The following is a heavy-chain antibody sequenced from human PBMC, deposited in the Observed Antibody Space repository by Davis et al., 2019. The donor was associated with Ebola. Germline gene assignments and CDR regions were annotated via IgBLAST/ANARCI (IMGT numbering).Heavy chain of an antibody. Sequence: ESLKISCAASGFTFSDYWMHWVRQGPGKGLVWVSRINSDGSSTSYADSVKGRFTISRDNAKNTLYLQMNSLRAEDTAVYYCSRDDGYGMDVWGKGTTVPVSS. J-gene: IGHJ6*04. V-gene: IGHV3-74*01. CDR3: SRDDGYGMDV. CDR1: GFTFSDYW. CDR2: INSDGSST.